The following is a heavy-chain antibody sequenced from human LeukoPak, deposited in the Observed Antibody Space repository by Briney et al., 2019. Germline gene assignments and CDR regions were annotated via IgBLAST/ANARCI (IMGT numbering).Heavy chain of an antibody. Sequence: SETLSLTCAVYGGSFSGYYWSWNRQPPGKGLEWIGEINHSGSTNYNPSLKSRVTISVDTSKNQFSLKLSSVTAADTAVYYCARHPVMGVLRGAFDIWGQGTMVTVSS. CDR3: ARHPVMGVLRGAFDI. CDR1: GGSFSGYY. V-gene: IGHV4-34*01. D-gene: IGHD2-8*01. CDR2: INHSGST. J-gene: IGHJ3*02.